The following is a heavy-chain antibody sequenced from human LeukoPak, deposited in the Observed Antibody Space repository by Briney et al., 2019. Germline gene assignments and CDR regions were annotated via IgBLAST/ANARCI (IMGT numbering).Heavy chain of an antibody. J-gene: IGHJ3*02. V-gene: IGHV3-53*01. CDR1: GFIFSDYS. CDR2: IYSGGST. Sequence: PGGSLRLSCAASGFIFSDYSMNWVRQAPGKGLEWVSVIYSGGSTYYADSVKGRFTISRDNSKNTLYLQMNSLRAEDTAVYYCARGQGRDAFDIWGQGTMVTVSS. CDR3: ARGQGRDAFDI. D-gene: IGHD1-26*01.